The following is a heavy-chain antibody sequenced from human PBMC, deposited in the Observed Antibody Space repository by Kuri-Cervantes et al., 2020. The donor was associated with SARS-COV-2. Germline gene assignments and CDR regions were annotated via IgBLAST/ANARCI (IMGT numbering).Heavy chain of an antibody. D-gene: IGHD2-2*02. Sequence: LSLTCAASGFTFSSYSMNWVRQAPGKGLEWVSSISSSSSYIYHADSVKGRFTISRDNAKNSLYLQMNSLRAEDTAVYYCARGKDIVVVPAAIRYYYYYYMDVWGKGTTVTVSS. J-gene: IGHJ6*03. CDR2: ISSSSSYI. CDR3: ARGKDIVVVPAAIRYYYYYYMDV. CDR1: GFTFSSYS. V-gene: IGHV3-21*01.